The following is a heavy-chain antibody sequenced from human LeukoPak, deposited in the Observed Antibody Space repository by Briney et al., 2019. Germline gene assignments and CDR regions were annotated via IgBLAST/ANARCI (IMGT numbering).Heavy chain of an antibody. CDR3: ASARVDTATPALGEY. CDR2: LYSGGST. Sequence: QSGGPLRLSCVASGFTFSDYGMSWVRQAPGKGLEWVSVLYSGGSTFYADSVKGRFPISRDNSKNTLYLQMNSLRAEATAVYFCASARVDTATPALGEYWGQGTLVTVSS. CDR1: GFTFSDYG. D-gene: IGHD5-18*01. J-gene: IGHJ4*02. V-gene: IGHV3-53*01.